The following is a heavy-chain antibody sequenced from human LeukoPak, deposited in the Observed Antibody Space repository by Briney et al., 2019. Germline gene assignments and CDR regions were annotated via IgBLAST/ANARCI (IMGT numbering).Heavy chain of an antibody. CDR2: ISGSGGST. Sequence: GGSLRLSCAASGFTFSSCAMSWVRRAPGKGLEWVSAISGSGGSTYYADSVKGRFTISRDNSKNTLYLQMNSLRAEDTAVYYCAKDPRDIAVAGIFDYWGQGTLVTVSS. D-gene: IGHD6-19*01. J-gene: IGHJ4*02. CDR3: AKDPRDIAVAGIFDY. CDR1: GFTFSSCA. V-gene: IGHV3-23*01.